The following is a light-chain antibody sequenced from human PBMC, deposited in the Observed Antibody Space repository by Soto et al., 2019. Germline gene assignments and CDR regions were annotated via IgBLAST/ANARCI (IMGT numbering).Light chain of an antibody. CDR3: ATWDDSLSVL. V-gene: IGLV1-47*01. Sequence: QPVLTPAPSASRAPGGGGPITCSGSSSNLGSHYVYWYQQLPGTAPKVLLYRNNQRPSGVPDRFSGSKSGTSASLAISGLRSEDEADYYCATWDDSLSVLFGGGTKVTVL. CDR1: SSNLGSHY. CDR2: RNN. J-gene: IGLJ2*01.